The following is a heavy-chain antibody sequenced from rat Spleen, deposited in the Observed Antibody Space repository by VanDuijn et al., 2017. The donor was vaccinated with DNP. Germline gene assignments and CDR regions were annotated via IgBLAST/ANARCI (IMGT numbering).Heavy chain of an antibody. CDR1: GFTFRDYG. Sequence: EVQLVESGGGLVQPGRSLKLSCAASGFTFRDYGMAWVRQAPKKGLEWVASISASGGSTSYRDSVKGRFTISRDNAKSILYLQMESLRSEDTATFYCTTDFERGYWGQGVMVTVSS. CDR3: TTDFERGY. D-gene: IGHD1-11*01. V-gene: IGHV5S23*01. J-gene: IGHJ2*01. CDR2: ISASGGST.